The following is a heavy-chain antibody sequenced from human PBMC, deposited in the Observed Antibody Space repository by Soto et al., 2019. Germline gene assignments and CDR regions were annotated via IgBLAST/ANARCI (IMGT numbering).Heavy chain of an antibody. Sequence: GGSLRLSCAASGFTFSSYSMNWVRQAPGKGLEWVSSISSSSSYIYYADSVKGRFTISRDNAKNSLYLQMNSLRAEDTAVYYCATQGNYYDILTGFDPWGQGTLVTVSS. CDR2: ISSSSSYI. D-gene: IGHD3-9*01. CDR1: GFTFSSYS. J-gene: IGHJ5*02. V-gene: IGHV3-21*01. CDR3: ATQGNYYDILTGFDP.